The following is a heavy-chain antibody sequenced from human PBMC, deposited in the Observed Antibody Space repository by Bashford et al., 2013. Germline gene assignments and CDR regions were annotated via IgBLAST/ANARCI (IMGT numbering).Heavy chain of an antibody. V-gene: IGHV1-18*01. D-gene: IGHD3-16*02. CDR1: GYTFTNYG. CDR2: ISAYNGNT. CDR3: ARDAIRSGGSHEGELSIEYYYGMDV. J-gene: IGHJ6*02. Sequence: ASVKVSCKASGYTFTNYGISWVRQAPGQGLEWMGWISAYNGNTIYAEKFQGRATMTTDTSTGTAYMELRSLRSDDTAIYYCARDAIRSGGSHEGELSIEYYYGMDVWGQGTTVTVSS.